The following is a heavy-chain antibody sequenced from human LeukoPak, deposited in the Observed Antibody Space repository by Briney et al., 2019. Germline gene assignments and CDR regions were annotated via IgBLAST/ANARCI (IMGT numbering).Heavy chain of an antibody. CDR1: GASIGNGGDY. CDR2: VYHTGTT. J-gene: IGHJ5*02. Sequence: PSETLSLTCSVSGASIGNGGDYWSWIRHLPGRGLEWIGYVYHTGTTSYNPSLESRLVISLYTSKNQFSLRLTSVTAADTAVYYCARDIAQYCSVPSSCHNWFDPWGQGILVTVSS. D-gene: IGHD2-15*01. CDR3: ARDIAQYCSVPSSCHNWFDP. V-gene: IGHV4-31*03.